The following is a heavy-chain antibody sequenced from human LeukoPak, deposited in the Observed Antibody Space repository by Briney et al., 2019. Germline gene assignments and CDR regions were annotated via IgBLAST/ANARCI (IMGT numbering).Heavy chain of an antibody. D-gene: IGHD2-21*02. CDR2: IIPILGIA. V-gene: IGHV1-69*04. CDR1: GGTFSSYA. CDR3: ASTIVVVTAPYGMDV. J-gene: IGHJ6*02. Sequence: SVKVSCKASGGTFSSYAISWVRQAPGQGLEWMGRIIPILGIANYAQKFQGRVTITADKSTSTAYMELSSLRSEDTAVYYCASTIVVVTAPYGMDVWGQGTTVTVSS.